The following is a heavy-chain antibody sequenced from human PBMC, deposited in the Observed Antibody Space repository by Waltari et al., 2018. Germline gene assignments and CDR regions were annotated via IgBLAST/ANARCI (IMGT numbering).Heavy chain of an antibody. D-gene: IGHD6-19*01. V-gene: IGHV3-23*01. CDR1: GFSFDTYA. Sequence: EVKLLESGGGLVQPGGSLRLSCAASGFSFDTYAINWVRQAPGKGLEWVSGFSGISGATYLAASVKGRFSVSRDNSKNTLYLQMNSLRPDDTAVYYCAKGAGPGWDDVFDFWGQGLSVTVSS. CDR2: FSGISGAT. J-gene: IGHJ4*02. CDR3: AKGAGPGWDDVFDF.